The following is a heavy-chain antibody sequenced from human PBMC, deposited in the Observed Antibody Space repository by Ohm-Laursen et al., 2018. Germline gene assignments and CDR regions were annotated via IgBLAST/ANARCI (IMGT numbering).Heavy chain of an antibody. Sequence: SLRLSCAASGFTFSDYYMTWIRQAPGKGLEWVSYISSSGSTMYHADSVKGRFTISRDNAKNSLYLQMNSLRAEDKAVYYCARYTYVFDPWGQGTLVTVSS. J-gene: IGHJ5*02. CDR2: ISSSGSTM. D-gene: IGHD5-18*01. CDR3: ARYTYVFDP. CDR1: GFTFSDYY. V-gene: IGHV3-11*01.